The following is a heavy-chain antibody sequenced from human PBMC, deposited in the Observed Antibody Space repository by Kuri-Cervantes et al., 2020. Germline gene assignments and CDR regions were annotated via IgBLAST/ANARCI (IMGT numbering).Heavy chain of an antibody. CDR2: ITDTGDDT. D-gene: IGHD1-26*01. CDR3: AKDLRELLPDAFDI. V-gene: IGHV3-23*01. Sequence: GESLKISCAASGFTFSDFAMSWVRQAPGKGLEWVSSITDTGDDTYYADAVQGHFTISRDNSKKTVYLQMHSLRAEDTAVYYCAKDLRELLPDAFDIWGQGTMVTVSS. J-gene: IGHJ3*02. CDR1: GFTFSDFA.